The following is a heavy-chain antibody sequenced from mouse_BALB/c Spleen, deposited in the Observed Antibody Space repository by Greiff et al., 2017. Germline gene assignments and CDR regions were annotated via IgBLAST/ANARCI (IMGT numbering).Heavy chain of an antibody. CDR2: IYPGDGDT. CDR3: ARSGDYGPYFDY. V-gene: IGHV1-82*01. Sequence: VQLQQSGPELVKPGASVKISCKASGYAFSSSWMNWVKQRPGQGLEWIGRIYPGDGDTNYNGKFKGKATLTADKSSSTAYMQLSSLTSVDSAVYFCARSGDYGPYFDYWGQGTTPTVSS. J-gene: IGHJ2*01. CDR1: GYAFSSSW. D-gene: IGHD1-1*01.